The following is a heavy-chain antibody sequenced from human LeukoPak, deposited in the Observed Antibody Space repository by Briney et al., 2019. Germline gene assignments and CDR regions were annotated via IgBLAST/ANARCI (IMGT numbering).Heavy chain of an antibody. CDR1: GFTFTRFW. CDR2: INPDGTKT. V-gene: IGHV3-7*01. J-gene: IGHJ4*02. CDR3: ASGSSGRYFLYFEY. D-gene: IGHD6-19*01. Sequence: GGSLRLSCAASGFTFTRFWLTWVRQSPGKGLEWVANINPDGTKTTYVDSVEGRFAISRDNAKNSVFLLMTSLRAEDTAVYYCASGSSGRYFLYFEYWGQGALLTVSS.